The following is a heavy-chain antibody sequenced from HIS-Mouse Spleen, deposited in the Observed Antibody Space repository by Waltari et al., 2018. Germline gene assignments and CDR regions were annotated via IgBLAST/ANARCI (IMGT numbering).Heavy chain of an antibody. CDR2: IYYSGRT. CDR1: GGSISSSSYY. D-gene: IGHD6-13*01. J-gene: IGHJ2*01. V-gene: IGHV4-39*07. CDR3: AREIPYSSSWYDWYFDL. Sequence: QLQLQESGPGLVKPSETLSLTCTVSGGSISSSSYYWGWIRQPPGKGLEWIGSIYYSGRTSDNPSLKRRVTISVDTAKNQFSLKLSSVTAADTAVYYCAREIPYSSSWYDWYFDLWGRGTLVTVSS.